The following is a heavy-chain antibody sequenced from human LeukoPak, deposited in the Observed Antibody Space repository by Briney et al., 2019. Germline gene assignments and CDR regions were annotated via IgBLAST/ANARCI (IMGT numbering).Heavy chain of an antibody. CDR2: ITSGGRHI. D-gene: IGHD2-2*01. CDR1: GFTFSSHG. Sequence: GGSLRLSCAASGFTFSSHGMAWVRQPPGKGLEWVSSITSGGRHIYYADSVKGRFAISRDNAKNSLYLQLDSLRAEDTAVYYCARGVGSYDLYYFDYWGQGTLVTVSS. J-gene: IGHJ4*02. CDR3: ARGVGSYDLYYFDY. V-gene: IGHV3-21*01.